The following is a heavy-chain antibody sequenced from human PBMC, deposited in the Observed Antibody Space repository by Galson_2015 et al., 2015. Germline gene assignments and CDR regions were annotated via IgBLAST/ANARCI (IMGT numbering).Heavy chain of an antibody. CDR3: ARVGIAVAGTWYFDL. D-gene: IGHD6-19*01. CDR1: GDSVSSHSAA. Sequence: CAISGDSVSSHSAAWNWIRQSPSRGLEWLGRTYYRSKWYNDYAVSVKSRITINPDTSKNQFSLQLNSVTPEDTAVYYCARVGIAVAGTWYFDLWGRGTLVTVSS. CDR2: TYYRSKWYN. V-gene: IGHV6-1*01. J-gene: IGHJ2*01.